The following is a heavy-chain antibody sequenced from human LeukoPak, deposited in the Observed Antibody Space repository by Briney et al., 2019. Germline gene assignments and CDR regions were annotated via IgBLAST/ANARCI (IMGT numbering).Heavy chain of an antibody. J-gene: IGHJ3*01. CDR1: GGSISSGNYY. CDR3: AKDLLGWSSPR. CDR2: IYTSGST. Sequence: SETLSLTCTVSGGSISSGNYYWNWVRQPAGKGLEWIGRIYTSGSTNYNLSLKSRVTISVDTSKNQFSLNLISVTAADTAVYYCAKDLLGWSSPRWGQGTMVTVSS. V-gene: IGHV4-61*02. D-gene: IGHD3-3*01.